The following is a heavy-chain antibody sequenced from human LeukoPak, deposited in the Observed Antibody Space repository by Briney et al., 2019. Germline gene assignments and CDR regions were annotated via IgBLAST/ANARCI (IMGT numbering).Heavy chain of an antibody. D-gene: IGHD5-18*01. J-gene: IGHJ4*02. CDR3: TTAVSRGYSYGIDY. CDR2: IKSKTDGGTT. CDR1: GFTFSNAW. V-gene: IGHV3-15*01. Sequence: GGSLRLSCAASGFTFSNAWMSWVRQAPGKGLEWVGRIKSKTDGGTTDYAAPVKGRFTISRDDSKSTLYLQMNSLKTEDTAVYYCTTAVSRGYSYGIDYWGQGTLVTVSS.